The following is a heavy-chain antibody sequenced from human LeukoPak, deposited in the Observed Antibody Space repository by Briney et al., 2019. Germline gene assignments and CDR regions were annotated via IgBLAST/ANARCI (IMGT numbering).Heavy chain of an antibody. D-gene: IGHD6-13*01. CDR3: ARGRIAAAGTFGY. CDR2: INHSGST. V-gene: IGHV4-34*01. Sequence: SETLSLTCAVYGGSFSGYYWCWIRQPPGKGLEWIGEINHSGSTNYNPSLKSRVTISVDTSKNQFSLKLSSVTAADTAVYYCARGRIAAAGTFGYWGQGTPVTVSS. J-gene: IGHJ4*02. CDR1: GGSFSGYY.